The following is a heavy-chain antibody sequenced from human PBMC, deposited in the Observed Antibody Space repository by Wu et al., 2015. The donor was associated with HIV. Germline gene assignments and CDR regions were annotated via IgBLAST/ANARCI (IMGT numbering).Heavy chain of an antibody. J-gene: IGHJ3*02. CDR3: ARGGWGHCSSTSCLGAFDI. V-gene: IGHV1-2*02. D-gene: IGHD2-2*01. CDR1: GYTFTGYY. CDR2: INPNSGGT. Sequence: QVQLVQSGAEVKKPGASVKVSCKASGYTFTGYYMHWVRQAPGQGLEWMGWINPNSGGTNYAQKFQGRVTMTRDTSISTAYMELSRLRSDDTAVYYCARGGWGHCSSTSCLGAFDIWAKGQWSPSLQ.